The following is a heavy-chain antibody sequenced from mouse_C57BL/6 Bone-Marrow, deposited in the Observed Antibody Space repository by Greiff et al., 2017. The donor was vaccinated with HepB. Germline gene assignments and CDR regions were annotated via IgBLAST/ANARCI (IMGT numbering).Heavy chain of an antibody. CDR1: GFNIKDYY. CDR2: IDPEDGET. J-gene: IGHJ3*01. CDR3: ARQLRLWFAY. Sequence: EVMLVESGAELVKPGASVKLSCTASGFNIKDYYMHWVKQRTEQGLEWIGRIDPEDGETKYDPKFQGKATITADTSSNTAYLQLSSLTSEDTAVYYCARQLRLWFAYWGQGTLVTVSA. D-gene: IGHD3-2*02. V-gene: IGHV14-2*01.